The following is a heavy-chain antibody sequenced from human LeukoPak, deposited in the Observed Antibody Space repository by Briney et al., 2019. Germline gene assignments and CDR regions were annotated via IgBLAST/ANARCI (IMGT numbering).Heavy chain of an antibody. V-gene: IGHV1-69*04. Sequence: SVKVSCKASGGTFSSYANSWVRQAPGQGLEWMGRIIPILGIANYAQKFQGRVTITADKSTSTAYMELSSLRSEDTAVYYCARAGSGELDYWGQGTLVTVSS. D-gene: IGHD1-14*01. J-gene: IGHJ4*02. CDR1: GGTFSSYA. CDR3: ARAGSGELDY. CDR2: IIPILGIA.